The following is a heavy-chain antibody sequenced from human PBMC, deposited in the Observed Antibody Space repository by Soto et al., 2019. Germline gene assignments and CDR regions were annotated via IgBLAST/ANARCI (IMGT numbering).Heavy chain of an antibody. CDR1: GGSISSGDYY. Sequence: SETLSLTCTVSGGSISSGDYYWSWIRQPPGEGLEWIGYISYSGSAYYNPSLKSRVTISVDASKSQFSLELRSVTAADTAVYYCARESLNFYDNSGFYVWGQGTLVTVSS. CDR2: ISYSGSA. V-gene: IGHV4-30-4*01. D-gene: IGHD3-22*01. CDR3: ARESLNFYDNSGFYV. J-gene: IGHJ4*02.